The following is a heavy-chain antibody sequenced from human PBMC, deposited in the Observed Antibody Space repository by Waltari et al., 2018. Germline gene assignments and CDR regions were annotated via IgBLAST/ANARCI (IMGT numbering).Heavy chain of an antibody. J-gene: IGHJ4*02. CDR1: DGSISSHY. CDR3: ARWGLGALFDY. D-gene: IGHD3-16*01. Sequence: QVQLQESGPGLVKPSETLSLTCTVSDGSISSHYWSWLRQPPGKGLEWIGYIYYSGGTNYNPSAKSRVTRALATSKNQVTLKRSSVYAGDTAVYYCARWGLGALFDYWGQGTLVTVSS. CDR2: IYYSGGT. V-gene: IGHV4-59*11.